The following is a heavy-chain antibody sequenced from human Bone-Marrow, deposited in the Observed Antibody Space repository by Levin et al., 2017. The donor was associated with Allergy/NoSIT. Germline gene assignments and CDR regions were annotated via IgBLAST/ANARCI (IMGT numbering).Heavy chain of an antibody. Sequence: GGSLRLSCAASGFTFSNYAMSWVRQAPGKGLEWVSSVTGSGDNTYYADSVKGRFTISRDNSKNTLYLQMSSLRVEDTAVYFCAKDAEQRVARGFLDYWGQGTLVTVSS. V-gene: IGHV3-23*01. J-gene: IGHJ4*02. CDR1: GFTFSNYA. CDR3: AKDAEQRVARGFLDY. CDR2: VTGSGDNT. D-gene: IGHD6-25*01.